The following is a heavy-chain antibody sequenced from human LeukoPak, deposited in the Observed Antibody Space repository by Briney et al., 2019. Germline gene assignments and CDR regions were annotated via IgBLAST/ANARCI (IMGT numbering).Heavy chain of an antibody. D-gene: IGHD6-13*01. Sequence: GGSLRLSCAASGFTFSGSAMHWVRQASGKGLEWVGRIRSKANSYATAYAASVKGRFTTSRDDSKNTAYLQMNSLKTEDTAVYYCTRQQQLASYYYYYYYMDVWGKGTTVTVSS. J-gene: IGHJ6*03. CDR2: IRSKANSYAT. CDR3: TRQQQLASYYYYYYYMDV. V-gene: IGHV3-73*01. CDR1: GFTFSGSA.